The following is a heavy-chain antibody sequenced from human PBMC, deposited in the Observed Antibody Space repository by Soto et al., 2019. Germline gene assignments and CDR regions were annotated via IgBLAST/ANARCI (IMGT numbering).Heavy chain of an antibody. CDR1: GFTFSNAW. CDR2: IKSKTDGGTT. V-gene: IGHV3-15*07. Sequence: EVQLVESGGGLVKPGGSLRLSCAASGFTFSNAWMNWVRQAPVKGLEWVGRIKSKTDGGTTDYAAPVKGRFTISRDDSKNTLYLQMNSLKTEDTAVYYCTTEMTDDSSGYYYDYWGQGTLVTVSS. D-gene: IGHD3-22*01. CDR3: TTEMTDDSSGYYYDY. J-gene: IGHJ4*02.